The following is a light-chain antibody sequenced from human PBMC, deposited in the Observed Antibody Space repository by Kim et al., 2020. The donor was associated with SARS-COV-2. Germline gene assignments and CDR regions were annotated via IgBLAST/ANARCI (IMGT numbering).Light chain of an antibody. CDR3: DSYSSSGTVL. Sequence: FATSGTATRSDVEGYDYVSCYQKYQGKAPKLLSYDVSRRPSGVSERFSGSKSGNTASLTISGLQAGDEADYYCDSYSSSGTVLFGGGTQLTVL. V-gene: IGLV2-14*04. CDR1: RSDVEGYDY. CDR2: DVS. J-gene: IGLJ2*01.